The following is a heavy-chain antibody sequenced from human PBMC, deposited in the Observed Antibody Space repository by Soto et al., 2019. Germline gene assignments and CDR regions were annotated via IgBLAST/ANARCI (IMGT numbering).Heavy chain of an antibody. CDR2: MNPNSGNT. V-gene: IGHV1-8*01. J-gene: IGHJ6*03. Sequence: ASVKVSCKASGYTFTSYDINWVRQATGQGLEWMGWMNPNSGNTGYAQKFQGRVTMTRNTSISTAYMELSSLRSEDTAVYYCARGRTSPGVFGVVPPYYYYYMDVWGKGTTVTVSS. CDR1: GYTFTSYD. D-gene: IGHD3-3*01. CDR3: ARGRTSPGVFGVVPPYYYYYMDV.